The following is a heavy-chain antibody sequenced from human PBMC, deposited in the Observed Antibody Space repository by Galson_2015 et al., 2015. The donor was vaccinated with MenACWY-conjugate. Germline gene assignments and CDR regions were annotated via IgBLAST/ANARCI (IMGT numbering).Heavy chain of an antibody. CDR2: IVVGSGNT. V-gene: IGHV1-58*01. CDR3: AASPSRPDYFYYYMDV. Sequence: SVKVSCKASGFTFTSSAVQWVRQARGQRLEWIGWIVVGSGNTNYAQKFQERVTITRDMSTSTAYMELSSLRSEDTAVYYCAASPSRPDYFYYYMDVWDKGTTVTVSS. J-gene: IGHJ6*03. CDR1: GFTFTSSA.